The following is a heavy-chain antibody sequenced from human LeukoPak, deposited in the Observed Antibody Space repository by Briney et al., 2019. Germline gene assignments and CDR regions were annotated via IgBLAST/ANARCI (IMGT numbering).Heavy chain of an antibody. CDR3: AREPPSITMIPFDP. CDR2: INPNSGGT. D-gene: IGHD3-22*01. V-gene: IGHV1-2*02. J-gene: IGHJ5*02. CDR1: GGTFSSYA. Sequence: GASVKVSCKASGGTFSSYAISWVRQAPGQGLEWMGWINPNSGGTNYAQKFQGRVTMTRDTSISTAYMELSRLRSDDTAVYYCAREPPSITMIPFDPWGQGTLVTVSS.